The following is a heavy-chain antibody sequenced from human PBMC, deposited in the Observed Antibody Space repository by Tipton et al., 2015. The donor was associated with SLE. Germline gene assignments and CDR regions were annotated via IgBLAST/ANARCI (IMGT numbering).Heavy chain of an antibody. J-gene: IGHJ6*02. CDR3: ARHVDGGSYFLSGMDV. V-gene: IGHV4-59*08. CDR1: GGSISSYY. Sequence: LRLSCTVSGGSISSYYWSWIRQPPGKGLEWIGYIYYSGSTNYNPSLKSRFTISVDTSKNQFSLKLSSVTAADTAVYYCARHVDGGSYFLSGMDVWGQGTTVTVSS. D-gene: IGHD1-26*01. CDR2: IYYSGST.